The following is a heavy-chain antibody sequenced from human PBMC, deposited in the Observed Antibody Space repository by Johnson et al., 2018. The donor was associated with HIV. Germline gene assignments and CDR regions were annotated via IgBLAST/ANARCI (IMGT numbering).Heavy chain of an antibody. J-gene: IGHJ3*02. D-gene: IGHD1-1*01. V-gene: IGHV3-30-3*01. CDR1: GFTFSSYA. CDR2: ISYDGSNK. Sequence: QVQVVESGGGVVQPGRSLRLSCAASGFTFSSYAMHWVRQAPGKGLEWVAVISYDGSNKYYADSVKGRFTISRDNSKNTLYLQMNSLRAEDTAVYYCARDRGGTRGAFDIWGQGTMVTVSS. CDR3: ARDRGGTRGAFDI.